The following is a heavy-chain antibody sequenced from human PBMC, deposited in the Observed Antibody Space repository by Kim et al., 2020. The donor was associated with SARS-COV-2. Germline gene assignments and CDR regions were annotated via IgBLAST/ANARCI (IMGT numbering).Heavy chain of an antibody. D-gene: IGHD3-10*01. Sequence: GGSLRLSCDASGFVFMNYAMTWVRQAPGKGLEWVASISSSGSTTDYVDSVQGRFTISRDTSKETVYLQMSSLRAEDTAVYFCAKSVGEYYYYYGFDVWGQGTTVIVSS. V-gene: IGHV3-23*01. J-gene: IGHJ6*02. CDR2: ISSSGSTT. CDR1: GFVFMNYA. CDR3: AKSVGEYYYYYGFDV.